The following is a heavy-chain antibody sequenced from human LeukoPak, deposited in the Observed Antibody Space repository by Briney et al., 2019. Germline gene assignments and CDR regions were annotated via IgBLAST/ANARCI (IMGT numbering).Heavy chain of an antibody. J-gene: IGHJ3*02. D-gene: IGHD6-19*01. CDR3: ASSGWYAVDI. CDR2: ISSSGSTI. CDR1: GFTFSDYY. Sequence: PGGSLRLSCAASGFTFSDYYMSWIRQAPGKGLEWVSYISSSGSTIYYADYVKGRFTISRDDGKNSLYLQMNSLRAEDTAVYYCASSGWYAVDIWGQGTMVTVSS. V-gene: IGHV3-11*04.